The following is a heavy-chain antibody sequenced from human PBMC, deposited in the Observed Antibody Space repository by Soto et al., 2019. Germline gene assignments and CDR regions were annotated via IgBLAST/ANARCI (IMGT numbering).Heavy chain of an antibody. V-gene: IGHV1-18*01. CDR1: GYTFTSYG. Sequence: QVQLVQSGAEVKKPGASVTVSCKASGYTFTSYGISWERQAPGQGLEWMGWISAYSGSTNYAQKLQGRVTMTTDTSTSTAYMELRSLRSDDTAVYYCARSIAAAVDFDYWGQGTLVTVSS. CDR2: ISAYSGST. CDR3: ARSIAAAVDFDY. J-gene: IGHJ4*02. D-gene: IGHD6-13*01.